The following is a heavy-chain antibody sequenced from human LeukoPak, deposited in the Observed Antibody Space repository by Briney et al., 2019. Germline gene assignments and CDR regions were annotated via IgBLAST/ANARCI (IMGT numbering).Heavy chain of an antibody. J-gene: IGHJ4*02. CDR1: GASITSYY. D-gene: IGHD6-19*01. CDR2: IYYSGST. Sequence: SETLCLTCAVSGASITSYYWSWIRQPPGKGLEWIGYIYYSGSTNYNPSLKSRVTMSVDTSKNEFSLKLSSVTTADTAVYYCATRRIAVAAPFDYWGQGTLVTVSS. CDR3: ATRRIAVAAPFDY. V-gene: IGHV4-59*01.